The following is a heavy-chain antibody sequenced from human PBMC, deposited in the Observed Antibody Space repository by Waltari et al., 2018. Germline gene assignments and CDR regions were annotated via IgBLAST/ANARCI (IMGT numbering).Heavy chain of an antibody. CDR1: GFTFSSYW. V-gene: IGHV3-7*01. J-gene: IGHJ3*02. Sequence: EVQLVESGGGLVQPGGSLRLSCAASGFTFSSYWMSWVRQAPGKGLEWVANIKQDGSEKYYVDSVKGRFTISRDNAKNSLYLQMNSLRAEDTAVYYCARDLGYCSGGRCYGNAFDIWGQGTMVTVSS. D-gene: IGHD2-15*01. CDR3: ARDLGYCSGGRCYGNAFDI. CDR2: IKQDGSEK.